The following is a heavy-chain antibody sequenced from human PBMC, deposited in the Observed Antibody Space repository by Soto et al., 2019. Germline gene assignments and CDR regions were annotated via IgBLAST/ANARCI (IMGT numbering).Heavy chain of an antibody. V-gene: IGHV3-23*01. J-gene: IGHJ6*02. D-gene: IGHD3-22*01. CDR1: TFTFKLYA. CDR2: ISGSGGST. CDR3: PKGIAMIVVVAGNGMDV. Sequence: GGSLRLSXAASTFTFKLYAMTWVRQAPGKGLEWVSAISGSGGSTYYADSVKGRFTISRDNSKNTLYLQMNSLRVEDTAVYYCPKGIAMIVVVAGNGMDVWGQGTTVTVSS.